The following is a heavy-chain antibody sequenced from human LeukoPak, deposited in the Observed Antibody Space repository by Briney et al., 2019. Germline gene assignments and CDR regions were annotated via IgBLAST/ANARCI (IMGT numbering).Heavy chain of an antibody. CDR3: ARARIRNGSGSSGGGMGCWFDP. V-gene: IGHV1-46*01. CDR1: GYTFTSYY. J-gene: IGHJ5*02. Sequence: ASVKVSCKASGYTFTSYYMHWVRQAPGQGLEWMGIINPSGGSTSYAQKFQGRVTMTRDTSISTAYMELSRLRSDDTAVYYCARARIRNGSGSSGGGMGCWFDPWGQGTLVTVSS. D-gene: IGHD3-10*01. CDR2: INPSGGST.